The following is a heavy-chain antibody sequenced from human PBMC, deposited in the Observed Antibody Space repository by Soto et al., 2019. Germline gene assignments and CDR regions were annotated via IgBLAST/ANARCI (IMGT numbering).Heavy chain of an antibody. CDR3: ARALVEVPAPPRLDAFDL. Sequence: VQLVESGGGVIQPGGSLRLSCAASGFIVRANFMIWVRQAPGKGLEWVSALYRGGVAYYADAVKGRFIVSRDNAENTLYLQMTSLGADDSAIYYCARALVEVPAPPRLDAFDLWGQGTVVPVS. J-gene: IGHJ3*01. D-gene: IGHD2-2*01. CDR2: LYRGGVA. CDR1: GFIVRANF. V-gene: IGHV3-53*01.